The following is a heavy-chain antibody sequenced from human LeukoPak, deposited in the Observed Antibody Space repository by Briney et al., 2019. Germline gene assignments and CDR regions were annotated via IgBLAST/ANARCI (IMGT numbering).Heavy chain of an antibody. V-gene: IGHV4-4*07. D-gene: IGHD4-17*01. CDR2: IHTTENT. Sequence: SETLSLTCTVSGGYIGSYYWSWIRQPAGKGLEWIGCIHTTENTDYNPSLKSRVTMSVDMSTSQVSLTLTSVTAADTAVYYCAREGDYGDYSKSFYYMDVWGKGTTATVSS. CDR1: GGYIGSYY. CDR3: AREGDYGDYSKSFYYMDV. J-gene: IGHJ6*03.